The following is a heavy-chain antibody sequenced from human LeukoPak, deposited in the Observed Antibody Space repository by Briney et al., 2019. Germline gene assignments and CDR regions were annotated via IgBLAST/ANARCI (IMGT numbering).Heavy chain of an antibody. Sequence: ASVKVSCKASGGTFSSYAISWVRQAPGQGLEWMGRINPNSGGTNYAQKFQGRVTMTRDTSISTAYMELSRLRSDDTAVYYCARDSKELELDAFDIWGQGTMVTVSS. V-gene: IGHV1-2*06. CDR3: ARDSKELELDAFDI. J-gene: IGHJ3*02. D-gene: IGHD1-7*01. CDR2: INPNSGGT. CDR1: GGTFSSYA.